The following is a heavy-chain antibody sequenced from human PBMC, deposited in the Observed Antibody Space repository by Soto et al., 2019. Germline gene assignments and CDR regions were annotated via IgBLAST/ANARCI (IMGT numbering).Heavy chain of an antibody. CDR2: ISGSGGST. CDR1: GFTFSSYA. V-gene: IGHV3-23*01. Sequence: EVQLLESGGGLVQPGGSLRLSWAASGFTFSSYAMNWVRQAPGKGLEWVSVISGSGGSTYYADSVKGRFTISRDNSKNTLYLQMNSLRAEDTAVYYCARRSSSWYFDYWGQGTLVTVSS. J-gene: IGHJ4*02. CDR3: ARRSSSWYFDY. D-gene: IGHD6-13*01.